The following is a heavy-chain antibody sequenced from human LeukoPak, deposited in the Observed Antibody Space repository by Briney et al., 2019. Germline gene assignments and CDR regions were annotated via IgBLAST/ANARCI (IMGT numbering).Heavy chain of an antibody. CDR2: IYRIGNT. V-gene: IGHV4-4*08. J-gene: IGHJ1*01. Sequence: SETLSLTCSVSGDSISSDYWSWIRQPPGKGLEWIGYIYRIGNTDYNPSLKSRVTISLDTFKNQLSLNLTSVTAADTAVYYCAGRGQRYFRDWGQGTLVTVSS. CDR1: GDSISSDY. CDR3: AGRGQRYFRD.